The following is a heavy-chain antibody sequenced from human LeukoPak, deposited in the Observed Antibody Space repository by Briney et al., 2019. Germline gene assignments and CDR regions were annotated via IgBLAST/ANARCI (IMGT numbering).Heavy chain of an antibody. D-gene: IGHD1-14*01. CDR2: ISWNSGSI. CDR3: AKATGYLL. V-gene: IGHV3-9*01. J-gene: IGHJ4*02. Sequence: GRSLRLSCAASGFTFDDYAMHWVRQAPGKGLEWVSGISWNSGSIGYADSVKGRFTISRDNSENTLYLQMNSLRAEDTAVYYCAKATGYLLWGQGTLVIVSS. CDR1: GFTFDDYA.